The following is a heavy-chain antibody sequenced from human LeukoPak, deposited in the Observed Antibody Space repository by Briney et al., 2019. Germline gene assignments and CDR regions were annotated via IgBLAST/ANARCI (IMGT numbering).Heavy chain of an antibody. CDR1: GGSFSGYY. Sequence: SETLSLTCAVYGGSFSGYYWSWIRQPPGKGLEWIGEINHSGSTNYNPSLKSRVTMSVDTSKNHFSLKLSSVTAADTAVYYCARDQRYSGSYLNWFDPWGQGTLVTVSS. J-gene: IGHJ5*02. CDR2: INHSGST. V-gene: IGHV4-34*01. CDR3: ARDQRYSGSYLNWFDP. D-gene: IGHD1-26*01.